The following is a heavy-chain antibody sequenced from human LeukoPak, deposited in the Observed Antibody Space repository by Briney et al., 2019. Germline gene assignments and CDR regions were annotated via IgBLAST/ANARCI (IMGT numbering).Heavy chain of an antibody. CDR2: IKSKTDGGTT. D-gene: IGHD2-2*01. CDR3: TTGARVPAASDWFDP. V-gene: IGHV3-15*01. J-gene: IGHJ5*02. Sequence: GGSLRLSCAASGFTFSNAWMSWVRQAPGKGLEWVGRIKSKTDGGTTDYAAPVKGRFTISRDDSKNTLYLQMTSLKTEDTAVYYCTTGARVPAASDWFDPWGQGTLVTVSS. CDR1: GFTFSNAW.